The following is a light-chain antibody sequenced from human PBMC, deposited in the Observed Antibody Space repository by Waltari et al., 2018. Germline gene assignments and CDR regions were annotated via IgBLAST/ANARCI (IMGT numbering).Light chain of an antibody. CDR3: QQYASTPPT. Sequence: EVVLTHSPGTLSLSPGEGATLSCRASQSIGSYLGWYQQKPGQAPRPLISGTSSRATGIPDRFIGSGSGTDFTLTISSLEPEDFAVYYCQQYASTPPTFGQGTKLE. J-gene: IGKJ1*01. CDR1: QSIGSY. CDR2: GTS. V-gene: IGKV3-20*01.